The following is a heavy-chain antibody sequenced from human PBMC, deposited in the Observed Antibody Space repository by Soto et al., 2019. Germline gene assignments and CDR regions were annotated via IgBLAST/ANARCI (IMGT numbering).Heavy chain of an antibody. CDR2: IKTTTDGGTT. CDR3: ITVKVTMTVEVPHY. J-gene: IGHJ4*02. CDR1: GFTFTNAW. Sequence: PGGSLRLSCAASGFTFTNAWMSWVRQAPGKGLEWVGHIKTTTDGGTTDYAAPVKGRFTVSRDDSENTWYLQMNSLKTEDTAVYYCITVKVTMTVEVPHYWGQGTLVTVSS. D-gene: IGHD3-22*01. V-gene: IGHV3-15*01.